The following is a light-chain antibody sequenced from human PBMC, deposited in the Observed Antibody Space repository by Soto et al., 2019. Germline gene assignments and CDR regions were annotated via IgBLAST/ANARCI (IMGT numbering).Light chain of an antibody. CDR3: SSYTSSNTLV. Sequence: QSALTQPASVSGSPGQSITISCTGTSSDVGGYNFVSWYQQHPGKAPKLMIYEVNKRPSGVSNRFSGSKSANTASLTISGLQAEGEADYYCSSYTSSNTLVFGGGTKVTVL. CDR1: SSDVGGYNF. CDR2: EVN. V-gene: IGLV2-14*01. J-gene: IGLJ3*02.